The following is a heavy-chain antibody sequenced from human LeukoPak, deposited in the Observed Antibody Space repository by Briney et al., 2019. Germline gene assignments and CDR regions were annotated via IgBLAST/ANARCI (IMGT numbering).Heavy chain of an antibody. J-gene: IGHJ4*02. D-gene: IGHD6-6*01. CDR1: GSTFSSYR. CDR3: ARDGSSVFY. CDR2: ISSRSSYI. Sequence: GGPLRFSCAASGSTFSSYRRNWVRQAPGKGLEWVSSISSRSSYIYYADSVKGRFTISRGNAKNSLYLQMNSLRAEDTAVYYWARDGSSVFYWGQGSLVTVSS. V-gene: IGHV3-21*01.